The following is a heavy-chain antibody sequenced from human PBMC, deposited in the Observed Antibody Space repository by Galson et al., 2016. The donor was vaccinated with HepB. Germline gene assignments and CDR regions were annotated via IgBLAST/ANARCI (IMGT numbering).Heavy chain of an antibody. V-gene: IGHV3-53*01. CDR1: GFTVSSNY. CDR3: AKNKATARVWGHYYYYMDV. CDR2: VYSDGST. Sequence: SLRLSCAASGFTVSSNYLRWVRQAPGKGLEWVSIVYSDGSTYYSDSVRGRFTISRDNSNNIVYLQMNSPRAEDTAVYFCAKNKATARVWGHYYYYMDVWGKGTTVTVSS. J-gene: IGHJ6*03. D-gene: IGHD3-16*01.